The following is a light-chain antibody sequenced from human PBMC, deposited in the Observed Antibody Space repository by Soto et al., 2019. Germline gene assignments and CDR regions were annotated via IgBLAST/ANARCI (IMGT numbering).Light chain of an antibody. CDR1: QGISSY. CDR2: AAS. J-gene: IGKJ5*01. Sequence: IQFTQSPSFLSASVGDRVTITCRASQGISSYLAWYQQKPGKAPKLLIYAASTLQSGVPSRFSGGGSGTDFTLTISNLQPEDVATYYCQQCNSAPVTFGQGTRLEI. V-gene: IGKV1-27*01. CDR3: QQCNSAPVT.